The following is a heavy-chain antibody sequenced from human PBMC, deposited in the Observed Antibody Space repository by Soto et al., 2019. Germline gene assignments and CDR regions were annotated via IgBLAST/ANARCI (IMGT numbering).Heavy chain of an antibody. CDR3: ARGDDYFDSSGYYYLTDY. CDR1: GFTVSSNY. V-gene: IGHV3-53*02. Sequence: EVQLVETGGGLIQPGGSLRLSCAASGFTVSSNYMSWVRQAPGKGLEWVSVIYSGGSTYYADSVKGRFTISRDNSKNTLYLQMNSLRAEDTAVYYCARGDDYFDSSGYYYLTDYWGQGTLVTVSS. J-gene: IGHJ4*02. D-gene: IGHD3-22*01. CDR2: IYSGGST.